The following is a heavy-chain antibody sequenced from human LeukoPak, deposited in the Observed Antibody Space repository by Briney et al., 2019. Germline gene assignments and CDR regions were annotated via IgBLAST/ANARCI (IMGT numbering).Heavy chain of an antibody. V-gene: IGHV3-21*01. CDR3: AKDRCSGYSCYSPNL. D-gene: IGHD2-15*01. CDR1: EFTFSSYS. CDR2: ISSTGSYI. J-gene: IGHJ5*02. Sequence: GGSLRLSCAASEFTFSSYSMNWVRQAPGKGLEWVSSISSTGSYIYYTDSMKGRFTISRDNAKNSLYLQMNSLRAEDTAVYYCAKDRCSGYSCYSPNLWGQGTLVTVSS.